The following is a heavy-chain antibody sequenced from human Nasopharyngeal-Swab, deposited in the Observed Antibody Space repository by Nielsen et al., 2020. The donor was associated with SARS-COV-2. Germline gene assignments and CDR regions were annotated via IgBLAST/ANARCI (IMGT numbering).Heavy chain of an antibody. CDR1: DFTFSHYW. CDR2: INHDGSQK. Sequence: GGSLRLSCGASDFTFSHYWMSWVRQAPGKGLEWVANINHDGSQKYYVDSVKGRFTISRDNPKNSIYLQMDRLRVEDTAVYYCARESSAADYWGQGTLVTVSS. V-gene: IGHV3-7*01. CDR3: ARESSAADY. J-gene: IGHJ1*01. D-gene: IGHD6-13*01.